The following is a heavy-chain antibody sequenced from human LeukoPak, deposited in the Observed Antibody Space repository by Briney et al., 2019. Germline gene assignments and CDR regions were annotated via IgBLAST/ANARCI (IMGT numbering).Heavy chain of an antibody. CDR1: GFTFADYA. D-gene: IGHD5-18*01. CDR2: IRSKVFGGTT. CDR3: TRERVRGYSYGDPGY. V-gene: IGHV3-49*03. J-gene: IGHJ4*02. Sequence: GRSLRLSCTASGFTFADYAMSWFRQAPGKGLEWVSFIRSKVFGGTTEYAASLKGRFTISRDDSKSIAYLQMKSLKTEDTAVYYCTRERVRGYSYGDPGYWGQGTLVTVSS.